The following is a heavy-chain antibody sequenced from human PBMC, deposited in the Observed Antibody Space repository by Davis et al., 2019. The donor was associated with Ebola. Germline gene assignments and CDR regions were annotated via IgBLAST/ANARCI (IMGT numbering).Heavy chain of an antibody. V-gene: IGHV3-15*01. CDR3: TTVGHTPNCSGGSCYRYFYYYYGMDV. D-gene: IGHD2-15*01. Sequence: GESLKISCAASGFTFSSYAMSWVRQAPGKGLEWVGRIKSKTDGGTTDYAAPVKGRFTISRDDSKNTLYLQMNSLKTEDTAVYYCTTVGHTPNCSGGSCYRYFYYYYGMDVWGQGTTVTVSS. J-gene: IGHJ6*02. CDR2: IKSKTDGGTT. CDR1: GFTFSSYA.